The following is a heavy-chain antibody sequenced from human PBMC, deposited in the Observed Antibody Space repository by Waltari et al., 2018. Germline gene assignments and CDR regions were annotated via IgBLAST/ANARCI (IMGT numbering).Heavy chain of an antibody. CDR2: INQSGST. J-gene: IGHJ4*02. Sequence: QVQLQQWGAGLLKPSETLSLTCAVYGGSFSGYYWSWIRQPPGKGLEWIGEINQSGSTNYTPSLKGRVTISVDTSKNQFALKLSSGTAADTAVYYCARAGSESSIAARGSFDYWGRGTLVTVSS. CDR3: ARAGSESSIAARGSFDY. V-gene: IGHV4-34*01. D-gene: IGHD6-6*01. CDR1: GGSFSGYY.